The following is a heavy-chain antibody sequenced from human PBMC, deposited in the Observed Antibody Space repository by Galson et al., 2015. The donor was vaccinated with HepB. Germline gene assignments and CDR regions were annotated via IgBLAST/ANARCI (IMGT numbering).Heavy chain of an antibody. D-gene: IGHD6-19*01. Sequence: SLRLSCAVSGFTFSNYYMSWIRQAPGKGLEWVSYISIGGTTIYYADSVQGRFTISRDNAKNTLYLQMNSLRAEDTAVHYCARARIAVAGFDYWGQGTLVTVSS. J-gene: IGHJ4*02. V-gene: IGHV3-11*04. CDR1: GFTFSNYY. CDR3: ARARIAVAGFDY. CDR2: ISIGGTTI.